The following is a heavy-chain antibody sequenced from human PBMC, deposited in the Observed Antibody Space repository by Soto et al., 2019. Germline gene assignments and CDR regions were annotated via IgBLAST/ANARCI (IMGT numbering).Heavy chain of an antibody. CDR2: ISGSGGST. D-gene: IGHD3-10*01. J-gene: IGHJ6*03. CDR1: GFTFSSYA. CDR3: AKGGSGTLYYYYMDV. V-gene: IGHV3-23*01. Sequence: EGSLRLSCAASGFTFSSYAMSWVRQAPGKGLEWVSAISGSGGSTYYADSVKGRFTISRDNSKNTLYLQMNSLRAEDTAVYYCAKGGSGTLYYYYMDVWGKGTTVTVSS.